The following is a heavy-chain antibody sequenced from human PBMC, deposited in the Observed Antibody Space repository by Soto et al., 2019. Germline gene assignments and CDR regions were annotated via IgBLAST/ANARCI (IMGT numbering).Heavy chain of an antibody. J-gene: IGHJ4*02. D-gene: IGHD3-9*01. Sequence: QLQLQESGPGLVKPSETLSLTCSVPGDSINSDKYYWGWIRQPPGKGLEWIGSIYFRGNTYYNPSLQPRVTISLDKSKSQFSLKLNSVTAADSAVYFCARLEGLATISYYFDFWGQGALVTVSS. CDR3: ARLEGLATISYYFDF. CDR1: GDSINSDKYY. V-gene: IGHV4-39*01. CDR2: IYFRGNT.